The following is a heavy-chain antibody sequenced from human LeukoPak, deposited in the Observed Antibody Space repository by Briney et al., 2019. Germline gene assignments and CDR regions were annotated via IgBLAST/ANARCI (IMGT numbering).Heavy chain of an antibody. CDR3: AREGRSWYPGEDY. Sequence: PGRSLRLSCAASGFIFSSYGMHWVRQAPGKGLEWVANIKQGGSEKYYVDSVKGRFTISRDNAKNSLYLQMNSLRAEDTAVYYCAREGRSWYPGEDYWGQGTLVTVSS. V-gene: IGHV3-7*01. J-gene: IGHJ4*02. D-gene: IGHD6-13*01. CDR2: IKQGGSEK. CDR1: GFIFSSYG.